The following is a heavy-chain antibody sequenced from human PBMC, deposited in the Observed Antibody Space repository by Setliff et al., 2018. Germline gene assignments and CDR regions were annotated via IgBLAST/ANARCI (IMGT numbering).Heavy chain of an antibody. D-gene: IGHD2-15*01. Sequence: SETLSLTCAVSDDSTRNNNYFWAWIRQPPGKGLEWIGFMYHNGDTHYSPSLKSRVSLSVDTSKRQVSLKLNTATAADTAVYYCARGTYANSWARFDFWGRGTLVTVSS. J-gene: IGHJ4*02. V-gene: IGHV4-30-4*08. CDR2: MYHNGDT. CDR3: ARGTYANSWARFDF. CDR1: DDSTRNNNYF.